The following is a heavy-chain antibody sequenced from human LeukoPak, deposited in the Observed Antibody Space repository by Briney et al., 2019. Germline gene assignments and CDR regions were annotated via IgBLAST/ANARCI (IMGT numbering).Heavy chain of an antibody. CDR2: ILIDVIDD. CDR1: GYIFSTYG. V-gene: IGHV3-30*03. J-gene: IGHJ5*02. D-gene: IGHD3-22*01. CDR3: ARDAVDPMTTPHYWFLP. Sequence: GGSLRLSCAASGYIFSTYGMHWVRQARGKGVEWVGDILIDVIDDRYPPSVKCPFTFSSDNSKNTLYFQLNRLRCDDTAIFYFARDAVDPMTTPHYWFLPRGQGTLFTFS.